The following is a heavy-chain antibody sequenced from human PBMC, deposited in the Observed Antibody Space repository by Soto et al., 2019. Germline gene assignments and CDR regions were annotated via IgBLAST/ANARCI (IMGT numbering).Heavy chain of an antibody. CDR3: ARGQNWFDS. J-gene: IGHJ5*01. CDR2: IIPIYGTA. CDR1: GGTFSSYA. V-gene: IGHV1-69*05. Sequence: SVKVSCKASGGTFSSYAISWVRQAPGQGLEWMGGIIPIYGTANYAQKFQGRVTMTRDTSTSTAYMELSSLRSDDTAVYYCARGQNWFDSWGQGTLVTVSS.